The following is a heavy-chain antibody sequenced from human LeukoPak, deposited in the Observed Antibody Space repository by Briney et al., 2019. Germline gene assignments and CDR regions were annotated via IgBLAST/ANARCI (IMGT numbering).Heavy chain of an antibody. Sequence: SETLSLTYAVDGGSISSYYWSCIRQPPGQGLHSIGYIYFSGSTNYNPSLKSRVTISVDTSKNQFSLKLSSVTAADTAVYYCARHLYYDILTGYYNDAFDIWGQGTMVTVSS. V-gene: IGHV4-59*08. CDR2: IYFSGST. CDR1: GGSISSYY. J-gene: IGHJ3*02. CDR3: ARHLYYDILTGYYNDAFDI. D-gene: IGHD3-9*01.